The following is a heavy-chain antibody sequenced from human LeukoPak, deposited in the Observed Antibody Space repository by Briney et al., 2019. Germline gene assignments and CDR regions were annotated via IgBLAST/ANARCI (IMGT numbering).Heavy chain of an antibody. V-gene: IGHV4-34*01. CDR3: ARRVSYYYFYMDV. CDR1: GDSFSGCY. CDR2: INDSGST. J-gene: IGHJ6*03. Sequence: SETLSLICGVSGDSFSGCYWSWIRQSPGKGLEWMAEINDSGSTNFNPSLKSRLRISLDASKNQFSLTLSSVTAADTAVYYCARRVSYYYFYMDVWGNGTTVTVSS.